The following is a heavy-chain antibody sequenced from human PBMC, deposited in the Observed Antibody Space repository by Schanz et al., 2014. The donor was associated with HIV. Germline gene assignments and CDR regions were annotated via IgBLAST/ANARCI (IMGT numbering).Heavy chain of an antibody. CDR1: GFAVSSNF. CDR3: RAWLLGDRMDV. D-gene: IGHD3-22*01. J-gene: IGHJ6*02. Sequence: EVQLVESGGGLIQRGGSLRLSCAASGFAVSSNFLNWVRQTPGKGLEWVSFTSSDGTTYYADSVKGRFTISRDISRNTIYLQMNGXXXXXTAVYYCRAWLLGDRMDVWGQGTTVAVSS. V-gene: IGHV3-53*01. CDR2: TSSDGTT.